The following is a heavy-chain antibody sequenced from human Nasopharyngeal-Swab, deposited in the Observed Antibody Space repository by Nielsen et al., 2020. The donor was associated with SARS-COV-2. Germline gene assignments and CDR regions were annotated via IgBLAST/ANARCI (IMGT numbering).Heavy chain of an antibody. CDR2: VRNGDT. J-gene: IGHJ6*03. CDR3: SRGYCSGGTCYYYFYMDV. CDR1: GYTFSSYG. Sequence: ASVKVSCKASGYTFSSYGMTWVRQAPGQGLEWMGWVRNGDTDHAQKLQGRVTMTTDISTSTAYMELRSLRSDDTAVYYCSRGYCSGGTCYYYFYMDVWGKGTTVTVSS. D-gene: IGHD2-15*01. V-gene: IGHV1-18*04.